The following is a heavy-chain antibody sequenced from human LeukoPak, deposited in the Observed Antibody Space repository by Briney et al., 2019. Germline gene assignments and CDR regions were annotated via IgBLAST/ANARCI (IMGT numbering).Heavy chain of an antibody. CDR3: ARGWEGYFDY. CDR1: GFTFSSYS. D-gene: IGHD1-26*01. Sequence: GGSLRLSCAASGFTFSSYSMNWVRQAPGKGLEWVSSISSSSSYIYYADSVKGRFTISRDNAKKSLYLQMNSLRAEDTAVYYCARGWEGYFDYWGQGTLVTVSS. J-gene: IGHJ4*02. V-gene: IGHV3-21*01. CDR2: ISSSSSYI.